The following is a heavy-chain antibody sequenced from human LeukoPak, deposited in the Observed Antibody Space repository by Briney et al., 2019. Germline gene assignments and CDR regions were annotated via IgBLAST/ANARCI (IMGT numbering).Heavy chain of an antibody. CDR1: GYTFTGYY. Sequence: GASVKVSRKASGYTFTGYYMHWVRQAPGQGLEWMGWINPNSGGTNYAQKFQGRVTMTRDTSISTAYMELSRLRSDDTAVYYCARGEGTVTTNWFDPWGQGTLVTVSS. CDR3: ARGEGTVTTNWFDP. V-gene: IGHV1-2*02. J-gene: IGHJ5*02. D-gene: IGHD4-17*01. CDR2: INPNSGGT.